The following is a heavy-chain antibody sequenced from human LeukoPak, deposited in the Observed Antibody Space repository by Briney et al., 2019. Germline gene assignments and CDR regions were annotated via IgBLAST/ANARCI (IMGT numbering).Heavy chain of an antibody. D-gene: IGHD6-6*01. CDR1: GYSFTNYW. Sequence: GESLKISCKGSGYSFTNYWIGWVRQTPGKGLEWMGIICPGDSDTRYSPSFQGQVTISADKSISTAYLQWSSLKASDTGIYYCARRTPEYTNRWYFDLWGRGTLVTVSS. V-gene: IGHV5-51*01. CDR3: ARRTPEYTNRWYFDL. CDR2: ICPGDSDT. J-gene: IGHJ2*01.